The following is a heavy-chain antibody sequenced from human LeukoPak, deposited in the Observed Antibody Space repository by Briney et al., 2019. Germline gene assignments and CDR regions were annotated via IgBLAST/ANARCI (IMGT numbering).Heavy chain of an antibody. V-gene: IGHV4-4*09. J-gene: IGHJ4*02. CDR3: ARHVAHTSKIDF. D-gene: IGHD2-21*01. CDR2: IYPGGTT. CDR1: GDSITYYH. Sequence: SETLSLTCTVSGDSITYYHWTWIRQPPGKALEWIGDIYPGGTTRYNPPLRSRTTISVDTSKNQFSLMLGSVTAADTALYYCARHVAHTSKIDFWGLGNLVTVSS.